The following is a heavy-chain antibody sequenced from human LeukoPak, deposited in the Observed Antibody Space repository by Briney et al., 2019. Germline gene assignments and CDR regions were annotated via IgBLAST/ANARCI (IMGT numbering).Heavy chain of an antibody. J-gene: IGHJ6*02. CDR1: GASVSSGSYY. Sequence: PSETLSLTCTVSGASVSSGSYYWSWIRQPPGKGLEWIGYIYYSGSTNYNPSLKSRVTISVDTSKNQFSLKLSSVTAADTAVYYCARDPIRYFDWSPLEDYYGMDVWGQGTTVTVSS. V-gene: IGHV4-61*01. CDR2: IYYSGST. D-gene: IGHD3-9*01. CDR3: ARDPIRYFDWSPLEDYYGMDV.